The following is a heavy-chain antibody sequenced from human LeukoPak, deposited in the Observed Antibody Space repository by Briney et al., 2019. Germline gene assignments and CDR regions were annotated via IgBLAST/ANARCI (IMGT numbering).Heavy chain of an antibody. V-gene: IGHV4-31*03. CDR1: GGSISSSSYY. Sequence: SETLSLTCTVSGGSISSSSYYWSWIRQHPGKGLEWIGYIYYSGSTYYNPSLKSRVTISVDTSKNQFSLKLSSVTAADTAVYYCARDFITMVRGVFPGAFDIWGQGTMVTVSS. D-gene: IGHD3-10*01. CDR3: ARDFITMVRGVFPGAFDI. J-gene: IGHJ3*02. CDR2: IYYSGST.